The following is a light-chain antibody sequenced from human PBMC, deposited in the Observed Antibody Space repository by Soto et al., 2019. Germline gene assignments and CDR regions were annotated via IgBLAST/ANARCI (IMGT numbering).Light chain of an antibody. V-gene: IGLV2-14*01. J-gene: IGLJ2*01. Sequence: QSALTQPASVSGSPGQSITISCTGTSSDVGGYNYVSWYQQHPGKAPKLMIYDVSNRPSVVCNRFSGSKSGNTASLTISGLQAEDEADYYCSSYTSSSTVVFGGGTKLTV. CDR1: SSDVGGYNY. CDR3: SSYTSSSTVV. CDR2: DVS.